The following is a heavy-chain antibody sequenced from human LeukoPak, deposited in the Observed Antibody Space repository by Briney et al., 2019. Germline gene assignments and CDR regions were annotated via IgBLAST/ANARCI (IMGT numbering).Heavy chain of an antibody. CDR3: ARAYYYDSSGYYYAFDY. Sequence: PSETLSLTCTVSGYSISSGYYWGWIRQPPGKGLEWIGSIYHSGSTYYNPSLKSRVTISVDTSKNQFSLKLSSVTAADTAVYYCARAYYYDSSGYYYAFDYWGQGTLVTVSS. CDR1: GYSISSGYY. D-gene: IGHD3-22*01. V-gene: IGHV4-38-2*02. J-gene: IGHJ4*02. CDR2: IYHSGST.